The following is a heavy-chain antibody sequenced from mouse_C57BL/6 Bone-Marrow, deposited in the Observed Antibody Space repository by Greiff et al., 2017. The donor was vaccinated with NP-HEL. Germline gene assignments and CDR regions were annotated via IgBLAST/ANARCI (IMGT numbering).Heavy chain of an antibody. CDR2: INPYNGGT. CDR3: AREEGWSED. D-gene: IGHD1-1*02. Sequence: EVQLKESGPVLVKPGASVKMSCKASGYTFTDYYMNWVKQSHGKSLEWIGVINPYNGGTSYNQKFKGKATLTVDKSSSTAYMELNSLTSEDSAVYYCAREEGWSEDWGQGTTLTVSS. V-gene: IGHV1-19*01. J-gene: IGHJ2*01. CDR1: GYTFTDYY.